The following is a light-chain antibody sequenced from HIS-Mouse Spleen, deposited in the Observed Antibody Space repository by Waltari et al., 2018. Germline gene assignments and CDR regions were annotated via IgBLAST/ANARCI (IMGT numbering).Light chain of an antibody. CDR1: SSDGGSYNL. J-gene: IGLJ3*02. CDR3: CSYAGSSTWV. Sequence: QSALTQPASVSGSPGQSITISRTGTSSDGGSYNLVSWYQQHQGKAPKLMIYEGSKRPSGVSNRFSGSKSGNTASLTISGLQAEDEADYYCCSYAGSSTWVFGGGTKLTVL. V-gene: IGLV2-23*01. CDR2: EGS.